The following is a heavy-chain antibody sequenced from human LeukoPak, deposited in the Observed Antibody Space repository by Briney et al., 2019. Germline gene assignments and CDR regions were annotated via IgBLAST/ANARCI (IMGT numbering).Heavy chain of an antibody. D-gene: IGHD6-19*01. J-gene: IGHJ4*02. CDR3: AKDRGYSSGWYPKYTFDY. Sequence: PGGSLRLSCAASGFTFSNYAMSWVRQAPGKGLEWVSAISGSGGSTYYADSVKGRFTISRDNSMNTLYLQMNSLRAEDTAVYYCAKDRGYSSGWYPKYTFDYWGQGTLVTVSS. V-gene: IGHV3-23*01. CDR2: ISGSGGST. CDR1: GFTFSNYA.